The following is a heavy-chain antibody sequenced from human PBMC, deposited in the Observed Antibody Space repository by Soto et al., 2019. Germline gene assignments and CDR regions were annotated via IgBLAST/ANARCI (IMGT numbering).Heavy chain of an antibody. CDR2: LSVSCGST. CDR3: ATDLPGGEDDHYGMDV. V-gene: IGHV3-23*01. D-gene: IGHD2-21*01. CDR1: GITFSNYA. J-gene: IGHJ6*02. Sequence: EVQLLESGGGLVQPGGSLRLSCAASGITFSNYAMSWVRQTPGKGLEWVSGLSVSCGSTYYADSVKGRFTISRDTSKDTLFLQMNSLSAEDTAVYYCATDLPGGEDDHYGMDVWGQGTTVTVSS.